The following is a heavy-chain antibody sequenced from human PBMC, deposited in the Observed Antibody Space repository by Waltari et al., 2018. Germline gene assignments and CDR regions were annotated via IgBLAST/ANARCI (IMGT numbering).Heavy chain of an antibody. CDR1: GGTFSSYT. J-gene: IGHJ6*02. CDR3: ARAGGLRTVIGYYYGMDV. CDR2: ILPILGIA. V-gene: IGHV1-69*02. Sequence: QVQLVQSGAEVKKPGSSVKVSCKASGGTFSSYTISWVRQAPGQGLEWMGRILPILGIANYAQKFQGIVTITADKSTSTAYMELSSLRSEDTAVYYCARAGGLRTVIGYYYGMDVWGQGTTVTVSS. D-gene: IGHD5-12*01.